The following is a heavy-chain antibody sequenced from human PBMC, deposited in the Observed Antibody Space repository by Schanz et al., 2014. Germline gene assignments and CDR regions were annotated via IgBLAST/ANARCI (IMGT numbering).Heavy chain of an antibody. Sequence: EGQLLESGGGLIQPGGSLRLSCAASGFTFSSYAMSWVRPAPGKGLEWVSYISSSGTTIYYADSVKGRCTISRDNAKNSLFLQMNSLRVEDTAVYYCARAHGNNWYGKGLDYWGQGTQVTVSA. V-gene: IGHV3-48*01. CDR2: ISSSGTTI. J-gene: IGHJ4*02. D-gene: IGHD1-1*01. CDR3: ARAHGNNWYGKGLDY. CDR1: GFTFSSYA.